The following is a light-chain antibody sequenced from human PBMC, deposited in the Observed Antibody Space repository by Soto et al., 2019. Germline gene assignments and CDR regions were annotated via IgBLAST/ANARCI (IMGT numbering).Light chain of an antibody. J-gene: IGKJ2*01. Sequence: EIVLTQSPGTLSLSPGERATLSCRASQSVSSSYLAWYQQKPGQAPRLLIYGASSRATGIPDRFSGSGSGTYFTLTISRLEPEDFAVYYCQQYSSSYTFGQGTKLEIK. CDR2: GAS. CDR1: QSVSSSY. V-gene: IGKV3-20*01. CDR3: QQYSSSYT.